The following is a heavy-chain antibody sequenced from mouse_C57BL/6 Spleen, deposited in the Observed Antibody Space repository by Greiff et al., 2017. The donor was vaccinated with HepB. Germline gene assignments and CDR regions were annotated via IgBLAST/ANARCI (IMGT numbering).Heavy chain of an antibody. J-gene: IGHJ4*01. CDR2: IWGGGST. V-gene: IGHV2-9*01. CDR3: AKHAVNDGYYVGAMDY. CDR1: GFSLTSYG. D-gene: IGHD2-3*01. Sequence: VKLMESGPGLVAPSQSLSITCTVSGFSLTSYGVDWVRQPPGKGLEWLGVIWGGGSTNYNSALMSRLSISKYNSKSQVFLKMNSLQTDDTAMYYCAKHAVNDGYYVGAMDYWGQGTSVTVSS.